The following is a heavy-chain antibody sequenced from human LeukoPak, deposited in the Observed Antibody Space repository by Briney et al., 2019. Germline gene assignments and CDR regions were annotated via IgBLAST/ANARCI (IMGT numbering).Heavy chain of an antibody. Sequence: ASVKVSCKASGYTFTSFAVHWVRQAPGQRPEWMGWMNIGNGNTKYSQNIQDRITFIRDTSANTVYMELSSLTSEDTAVYYCARGLGSSGYYRSFDYWGQGTLVTVSS. CDR2: MNIGNGNT. D-gene: IGHD3-22*01. J-gene: IGHJ4*02. CDR3: ARGLGSSGYYRSFDY. CDR1: GYTFTSFA. V-gene: IGHV1-3*04.